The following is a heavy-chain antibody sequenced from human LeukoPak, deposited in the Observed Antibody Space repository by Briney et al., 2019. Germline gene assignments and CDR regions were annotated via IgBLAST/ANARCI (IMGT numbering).Heavy chain of an antibody. CDR3: ARQLRAAAGSLDYYFDL. D-gene: IGHD6-13*01. Sequence: TLSLTCTVSGGSITGYYWSWIRQPPGKRLECIGYIYYSGNTNYNPSLKSRVSISVDTSKNQFSLKLSSVTAADTAVYYCARQLRAAAGSLDYYFDLWGRGTLVTVSS. J-gene: IGHJ2*01. V-gene: IGHV4-59*01. CDR2: IYYSGNT. CDR1: GGSITGYY.